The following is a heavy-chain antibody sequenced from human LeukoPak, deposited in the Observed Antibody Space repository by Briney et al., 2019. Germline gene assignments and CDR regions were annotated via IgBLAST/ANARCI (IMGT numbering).Heavy chain of an antibody. CDR2: IYQSGST. Sequence: PSETLSLTCAVSDYSISSDYYWGWIRQPPGKGLEWIGSIYQSGSTHYNPSLKSRVTRSVDTSKNQFSLWLPQLPAADTAVYYCARNSSWYFDYWGQGTLVTVSS. J-gene: IGHJ4*02. CDR3: ARNSSWYFDY. V-gene: IGHV4-38-2*01. D-gene: IGHD6-13*01. CDR1: DYSISSDYY.